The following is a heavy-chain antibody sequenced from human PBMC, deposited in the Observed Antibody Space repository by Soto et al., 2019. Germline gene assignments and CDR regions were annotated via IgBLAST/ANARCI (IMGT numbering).Heavy chain of an antibody. CDR1: GYTFTSYD. J-gene: IGHJ6*02. CDR3: AREGVRGMDV. D-gene: IGHD3-16*01. V-gene: IGHV1-8*01. CDR2: MNHNSGNT. Sequence: QVQLVQSGAEVKKPGASVKVSCKASGYTFTSYDINWVRQATGQGVEWMGWMNHNSGNTGFAQKFQGRVTMTRITSIITADMELSTLRSESTPVYYCAREGVRGMDVWGPGPTVTVSS.